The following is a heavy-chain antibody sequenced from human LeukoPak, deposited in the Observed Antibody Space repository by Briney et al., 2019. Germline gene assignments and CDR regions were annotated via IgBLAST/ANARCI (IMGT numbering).Heavy chain of an antibody. J-gene: IGHJ5*02. Sequence: GGSLRLSCEASGFTFSDYYMTWIRQAPGKRLEWVSYISSSSSTIFYADSVKGRFTISRDNAKNSLYLHMSSLTAEDTAVYYCARGDDDYWRGYFSDPWGQGTLATVSS. CDR3: ARGDDDYWRGYFSDP. CDR2: ISSSSSTI. V-gene: IGHV3-11*04. D-gene: IGHD3-3*01. CDR1: GFTFSDYY.